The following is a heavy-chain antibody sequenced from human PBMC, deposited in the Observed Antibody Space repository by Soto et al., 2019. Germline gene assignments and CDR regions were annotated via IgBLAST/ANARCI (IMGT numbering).Heavy chain of an antibody. V-gene: IGHV3-23*01. D-gene: IGHD6-19*01. CDR3: ASGGVGIAVAGTAY. CDR1: GFTFSSFA. J-gene: IGHJ4*02. Sequence: EVQLLESGGGLGQPGGSLRLSCAASGFTFSSFAMNWVRKAPGKGLEWVSSISGSGDTTYYADSVKGRFTISRDNAKNSLYLQMNSMRAEDTAVYYCASGGVGIAVAGTAYWGQGTLVTVSS. CDR2: ISGSGDTT.